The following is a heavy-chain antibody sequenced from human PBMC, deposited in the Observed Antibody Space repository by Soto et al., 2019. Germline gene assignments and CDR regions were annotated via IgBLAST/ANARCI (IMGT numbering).Heavy chain of an antibody. CDR3: ARDRRLGDAFDI. J-gene: IGHJ3*02. V-gene: IGHV1-2*04. Sequence: QVQLVQTGAEVKKPAASVKVSCKASGYTFTGYHMHWVRKAPGQGLEWMGWINPNSGGTNYAQKFQGWVTMTRDTSISTAYMELRRLRSDDTAVYYCARDRRLGDAFDIWGQGTMVTVSS. CDR1: GYTFTGYH. CDR2: INPNSGGT. D-gene: IGHD3-16*01.